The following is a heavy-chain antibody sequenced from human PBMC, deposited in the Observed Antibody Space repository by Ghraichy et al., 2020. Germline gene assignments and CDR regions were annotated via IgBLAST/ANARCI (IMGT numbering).Heavy chain of an antibody. J-gene: IGHJ4*02. D-gene: IGHD6-6*01. CDR1: GGSFSGYY. Sequence: TLSLTCAVYGGSFSGYYWSWIRQPPGKGLEWIGEINHSGSTNYNPSLKSRVTISVDTSKNQFSLKLSSVTAADTAVYYCARLAYSSSSFDYWGQGTLVTVSS. V-gene: IGHV4-34*01. CDR2: INHSGST. CDR3: ARLAYSSSSFDY.